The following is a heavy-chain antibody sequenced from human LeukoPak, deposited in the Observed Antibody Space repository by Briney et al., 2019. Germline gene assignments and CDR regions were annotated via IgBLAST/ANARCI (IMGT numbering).Heavy chain of an antibody. CDR3: AKDLGYLNY. CDR1: GFTFSSYE. CDR2: IRYDGSNK. Sequence: GGSLRLSCAASGFTFSSYEMNWVRQAPGKGLEWVAFIRYDGSNKYYADSVKGRFTISRDNSKNTLYLQMNSLRAEDTAVYYCAKDLGYLNYWGQGTLVTVSS. V-gene: IGHV3-30*02. J-gene: IGHJ4*02. D-gene: IGHD2-21*01.